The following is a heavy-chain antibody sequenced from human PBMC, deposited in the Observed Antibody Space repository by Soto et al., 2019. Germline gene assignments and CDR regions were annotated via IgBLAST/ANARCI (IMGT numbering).Heavy chain of an antibody. CDR3: ASTHYGDYVASMGY. J-gene: IGHJ4*02. CDR2: ISAYNGNT. V-gene: IGHV1-18*01. CDR1: GYTLTSYG. Sequence: QVQLVQSGAEVKKPGASVKVSCKASGYTLTSYGISWVRQAPGQGLEWMGWISAYNGNTNYAQKLQGRVTMTTDTSTSTAYMELRSLRSDDTAVYYCASTHYGDYVASMGYWGQGTLVTVSS. D-gene: IGHD4-17*01.